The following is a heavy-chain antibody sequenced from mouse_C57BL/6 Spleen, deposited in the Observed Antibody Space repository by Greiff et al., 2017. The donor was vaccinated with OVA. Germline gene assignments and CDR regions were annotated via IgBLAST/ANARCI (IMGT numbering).Heavy chain of an antibody. J-gene: IGHJ4*01. CDR2: IYPGSGST. V-gene: IGHV1-55*01. CDR3: AIYDGYYGGYAMDY. CDR1: GYTFTSYW. Sequence: QVQLQQPGAELVKPGASVKMSCKASGYTFTSYWITWVKQRPGQGLEWIGDIYPGSGSTNYNEKFKSKATLTVDTSSSTAYMQLSSLTSEDSAVYYCAIYDGYYGGYAMDYWGQGTSVTVSS. D-gene: IGHD2-3*01.